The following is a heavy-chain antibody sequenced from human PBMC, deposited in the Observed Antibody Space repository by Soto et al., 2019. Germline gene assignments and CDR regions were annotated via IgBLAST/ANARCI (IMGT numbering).Heavy chain of an antibody. Sequence: PGGSLRLACAVSGFTVNNDYMSWVRQAPGKGLEWVSVIHSSGKTEYADSVRGRFTVSRDTFRNTLYLQMNSLRAEDTAVYYCTRDSSYYGAGRGVLDYWGPGTLVTVSS. D-gene: IGHD3-10*01. CDR3: TRDSSYYGAGRGVLDY. CDR1: GFTVNNDY. J-gene: IGHJ4*02. V-gene: IGHV3-66*01. CDR2: IHSSGKT.